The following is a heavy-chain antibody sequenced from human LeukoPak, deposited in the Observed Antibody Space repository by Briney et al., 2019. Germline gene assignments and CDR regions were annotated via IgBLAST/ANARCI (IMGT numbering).Heavy chain of an antibody. J-gene: IGHJ6*02. V-gene: IGHV3-64*01. CDR3: ARGPSPLTQTYYYYGMDV. CDR2: ISSNGGST. Sequence: PGGSLRLSCAASGFTFSSYWMSWVRQAPGKGLEYVSAISSNGGSTYYANSVKGRFTISRDNSKNTLYLQMGSLRAEDMAVYYCARGPSPLTQTYYYYGMDVWGQGTTVTVSS. CDR1: GFTFSSYW.